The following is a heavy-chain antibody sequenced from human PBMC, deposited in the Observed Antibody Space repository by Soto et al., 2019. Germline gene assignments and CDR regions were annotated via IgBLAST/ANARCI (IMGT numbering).Heavy chain of an antibody. CDR3: ARHDWIGVSETFYSAPFDY. CDR1: GGSTSSSNFC. CDR2: IYYSGRS. J-gene: IGHJ4*02. Sequence: SETLSLTSTVSGGSTSSSNFCWGWIRQPPGKGLEWIGTIYYSGRSYYNPSLKSRITISVDTSKNQFSLKLISMTAADTAVYYCARHDWIGVSETFYSAPFDYWGQGTLVTVSS. D-gene: IGHD3-10*01. V-gene: IGHV4-39*01.